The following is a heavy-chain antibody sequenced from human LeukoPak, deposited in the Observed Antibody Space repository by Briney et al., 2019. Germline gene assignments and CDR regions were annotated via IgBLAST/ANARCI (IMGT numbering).Heavy chain of an antibody. V-gene: IGHV1-2*06. CDR1: GYTFTGYY. CDR2: INPNSGGT. CDR3: ASASGSYFGVQAFDI. Sequence: GASVKVSCKAFGYTFTGYYMHWVRQALGQGLEWMGRINPNSGGTNYAQKFQGRVTMTRDTSISTAYMELSRLRSDDTAVYYCASASGSYFGVQAFDIWGQGTMVTVSS. J-gene: IGHJ3*02. D-gene: IGHD1-26*01.